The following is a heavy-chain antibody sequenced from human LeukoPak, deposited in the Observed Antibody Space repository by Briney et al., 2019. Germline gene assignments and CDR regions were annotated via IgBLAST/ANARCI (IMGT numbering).Heavy chain of an antibody. Sequence: ASVKVSCKVSGYTLTELSMHWERQAPGKGLEWMGGFDPEDGETIYAQKFQGRVTMTEATSTDTAYMELSSLRSEDTAVYYCATGHLVRGSGEDYWGQGTLVTVSS. CDR1: GYTLTELS. D-gene: IGHD3-10*01. CDR2: FDPEDGET. J-gene: IGHJ4*02. CDR3: ATGHLVRGSGEDY. V-gene: IGHV1-24*01.